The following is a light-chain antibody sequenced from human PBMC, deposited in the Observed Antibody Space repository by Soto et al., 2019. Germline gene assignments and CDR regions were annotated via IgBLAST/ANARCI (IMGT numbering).Light chain of an antibody. V-gene: IGKV3D-15*01. CDR1: QSVSSN. CDR3: QQYNNWPLFIT. J-gene: IGKJ4*01. Sequence: EIVMTQSPATLSVSPGERATLFCRASQSVSSNLAWYQHKPGQAPRLLIYGASTRATAIPPRFNGSGSGTEFTLTISSLQSEDFAVYYCQQYNNWPLFITFGGGTKVDIK. CDR2: GAS.